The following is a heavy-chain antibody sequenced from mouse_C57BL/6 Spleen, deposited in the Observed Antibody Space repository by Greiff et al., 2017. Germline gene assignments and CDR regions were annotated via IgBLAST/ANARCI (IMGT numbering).Heavy chain of an antibody. D-gene: IGHD1-1*01. CDR3: AREGTDSYGSSHWYFDV. Sequence: VQLQQSGPELVKPGASVKIPCKASGYTFTDYNMDWVKQSHGKSLEWIGDINPNNGGTIYNQKFKGKATLTVEKSSSTAYMELRSLTSEDTAVYYCAREGTDSYGSSHWYFDVWGTGTTVTVSS. CDR1: GYTFTDYN. CDR2: INPNNGGT. V-gene: IGHV1-18*01. J-gene: IGHJ1*03.